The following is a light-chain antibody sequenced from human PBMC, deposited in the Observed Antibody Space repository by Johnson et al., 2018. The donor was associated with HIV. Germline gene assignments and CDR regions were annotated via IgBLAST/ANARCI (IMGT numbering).Light chain of an antibody. Sequence: SVLTQPPSVSAAPGQKVTISCSGSSSNIGNNYVSWYQQLPGTAPKLLIYENNKRPSGIPDRFSGSKSGTSATLGITGLQTGDEADYYCGTWDSSLSAEVFGTGTKVPVL. J-gene: IGLJ1*01. V-gene: IGLV1-51*02. CDR3: GTWDSSLSAEV. CDR1: SSNIGNNY. CDR2: ENN.